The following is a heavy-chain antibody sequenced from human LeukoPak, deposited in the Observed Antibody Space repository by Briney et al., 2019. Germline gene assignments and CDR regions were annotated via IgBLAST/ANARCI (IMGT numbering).Heavy chain of an antibody. D-gene: IGHD5-18*01. CDR3: ARVDSYGSLDY. V-gene: IGHV4-39*07. Sequence: PSETLSLTCTVSGGSISSSSYYWGWIRQPPGKGLEWIGSIYYSGSTYYNPSLKSRVTMSVDTSKNQFSLKLSSVTAADTAVCYCARVDSYGSLDYWGQGTLVTVSS. CDR2: IYYSGST. J-gene: IGHJ4*02. CDR1: GGSISSSSYY.